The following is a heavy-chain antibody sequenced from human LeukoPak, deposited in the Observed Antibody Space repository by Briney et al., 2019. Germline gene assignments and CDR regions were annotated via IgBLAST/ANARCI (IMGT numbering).Heavy chain of an antibody. V-gene: IGHV3-23*01. D-gene: IGHD6-19*01. J-gene: IGHJ6*02. Sequence: GGSLRLSCAASGFTVSSNYMSWVRQAPGKGLEWVSAISGSGGSTYYADSVKGRFTISRDNSKNTLYLQMNSLRAEDTAVYYCARDLAVAVPRYYYYGMDVWGQGTTVTVSS. CDR1: GFTVSSNY. CDR2: ISGSGGST. CDR3: ARDLAVAVPRYYYYGMDV.